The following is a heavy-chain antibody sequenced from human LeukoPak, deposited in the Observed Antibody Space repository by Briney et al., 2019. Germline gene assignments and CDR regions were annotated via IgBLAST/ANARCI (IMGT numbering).Heavy chain of an antibody. J-gene: IGHJ4*02. Sequence: PGGSLRLSCAASGFTFSTYSMNWVRQAPGKGLEWVSYISSSSSTIYYADSVRGRFTISRDNAKNSLYLQMNSLRAEDTAVYYCARGSTCYGSSGQVPFDYWGQGTLVTVSS. CDR1: GFTFSTYS. CDR2: ISSSSSTI. V-gene: IGHV3-48*01. D-gene: IGHD3-22*01. CDR3: ARGSTCYGSSGQVPFDY.